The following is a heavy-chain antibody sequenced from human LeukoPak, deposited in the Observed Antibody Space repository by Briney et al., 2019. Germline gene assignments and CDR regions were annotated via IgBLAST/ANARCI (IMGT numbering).Heavy chain of an antibody. Sequence: PSQTLSLTCAISGDSVSSNSAAWSWIRQSPSRGLEWLGRTYYRSKWYNDYSVSVKSRITINPDTSKNQFSLQLNSVIPEDTAVYYCVGGPRGSWYYDYWGHGTLVTVSS. D-gene: IGHD6-13*01. J-gene: IGHJ4*01. CDR3: VGGPRGSWYYDY. V-gene: IGHV6-1*01. CDR1: GDSVSSNSAA. CDR2: TYYRSKWYN.